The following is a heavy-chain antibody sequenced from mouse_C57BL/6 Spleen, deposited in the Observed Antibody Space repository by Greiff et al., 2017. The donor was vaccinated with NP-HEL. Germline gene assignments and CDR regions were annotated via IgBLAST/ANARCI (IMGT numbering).Heavy chain of an antibody. V-gene: IGHV1-7*01. D-gene: IGHD2-2*01. CDR1: GYTFTSYW. Sequence: VQLQQSGAELAKPGASVKLSCKASGYTFTSYWMHWVKQRPGQGLEWIGYINPSSGYTKYNQKFKDKATLTADKSSSTAYMQLSSLTYEDSAVYYCARERIYYGYDEGDYYAMDYWGQGTSVTVSS. J-gene: IGHJ4*01. CDR2: INPSSGYT. CDR3: ARERIYYGYDEGDYYAMDY.